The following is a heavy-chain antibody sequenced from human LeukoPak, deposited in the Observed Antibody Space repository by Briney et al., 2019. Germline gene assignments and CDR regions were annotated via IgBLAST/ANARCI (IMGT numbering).Heavy chain of an antibody. CDR1: GFKFSSYW. D-gene: IGHD5-24*01. J-gene: IGHJ4*01. V-gene: IGHV3-74*01. CDR2: INTNGDSA. Sequence: GALRLSCAVSGFKFSSYWMNWVRQVPGKGLMWVAHINTNGDSANYADSVKGRFTISRDNAKSTLSLQMNSLRAEDTAIYYCGRDNAYTFDYWGQGTLVIVSS. CDR3: GRDNAYTFDY.